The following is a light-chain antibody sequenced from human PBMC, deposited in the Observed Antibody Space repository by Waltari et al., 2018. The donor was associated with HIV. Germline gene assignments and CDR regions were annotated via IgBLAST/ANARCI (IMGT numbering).Light chain of an antibody. CDR1: ALPKQY. CDR2: KDT. CDR3: HSADGSATYV. Sequence: SYELTQPPSVSVSPGQTARTPCSGDALPKQYVYWYQQKPGKAPVLVIYKDTERPSGIPERFSGSSSGTTVTLTISGVQAEDEADYYCHSADGSATYVFGTGTKVTVL. V-gene: IGLV3-25*03. J-gene: IGLJ1*01.